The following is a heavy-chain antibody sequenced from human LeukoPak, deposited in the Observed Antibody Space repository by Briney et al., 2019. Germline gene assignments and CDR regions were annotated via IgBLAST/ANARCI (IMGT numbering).Heavy chain of an antibody. CDR3: ASGRNYNDYYDSSGYTY. CDR2: INSDGSST. J-gene: IGHJ4*02. Sequence: GGSLRLSCAASGFTFSSYWMHWVRQAPGKGLVWVSRINSDGSSTSYADSVKGRFTISRDNAKNTLHLQMNSLRAEDTAVYYCASGRNYNDYYDSSGYTYWGQGTLVTVSS. D-gene: IGHD3-22*01. V-gene: IGHV3-74*01. CDR1: GFTFSSYW.